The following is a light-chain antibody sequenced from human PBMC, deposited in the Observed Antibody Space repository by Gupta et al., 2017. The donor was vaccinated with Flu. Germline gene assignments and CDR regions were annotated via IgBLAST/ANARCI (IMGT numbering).Light chain of an antibody. CDR2: KVS. V-gene: IGKV2-30*01. J-gene: IGKJ1*01. Sequence: MYCRSIPSLVNRDVNTYLHCFQQRPGQFPRRLIYKVSTRQSGVPERFSGSDSGTDFTLKIGRVEPEDVGIYYCIQCKSSPWAFGQGTKVEIK. CDR1: PSLVNRDVNTY. CDR3: IQCKSSPWA.